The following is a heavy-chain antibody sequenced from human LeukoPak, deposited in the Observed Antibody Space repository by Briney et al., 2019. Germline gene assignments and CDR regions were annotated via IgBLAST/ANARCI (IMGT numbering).Heavy chain of an antibody. D-gene: IGHD2-2*01. J-gene: IGHJ6*02. CDR1: GYTFSGYY. CDR2: INPNSGDT. V-gene: IGHV1-2*02. CDR3: AREIDPIVVVPAASGHYYYGMDV. Sequence: ASVKVSCKASGYTFSGYYMHGVRQAPGQGLEWMGWINPNSGDTNYAQKFQGRVTMTRDTSISTAYMELSRLRSDDTAVYYCAREIDPIVVVPAASGHYYYGMDVWGQGTTVTVSS.